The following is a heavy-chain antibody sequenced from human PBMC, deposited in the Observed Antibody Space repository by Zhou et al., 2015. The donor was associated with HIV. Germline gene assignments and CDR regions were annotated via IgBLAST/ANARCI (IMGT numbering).Heavy chain of an antibody. CDR1: GFPFGDHY. J-gene: IGHJ4*02. D-gene: IGHD3-22*01. Sequence: QVQLVESGGGLVKPGGSLRLSCAASGFPFGDHYMSWIRQAPGKGLEWLSYISSAGVTIYYAASVKGRFTISRDNAKNSLSLQMNSLRAEDTAVYYCARGGAWPYYYDSSGYYFDYWGQGTLVTVSS. CDR2: ISSAGVTI. V-gene: IGHV3-11*01. CDR3: ARGGAWPYYYDSSGYYFDY.